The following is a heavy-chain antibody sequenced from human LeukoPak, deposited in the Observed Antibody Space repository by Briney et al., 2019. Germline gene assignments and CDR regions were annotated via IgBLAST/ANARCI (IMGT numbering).Heavy chain of an antibody. Sequence: GGSLRLSCAASGFSFSDYYMTWIRQAPGKGLEWISYISSSGSSIYYEDSVKGRFTISRDNAKNSLYLQMNSLRAEDTAVYYCARARDGYNSGAFDIWGQGTMVTVSS. V-gene: IGHV3-11*04. CDR3: ARARDGYNSGAFDI. CDR1: GFSFSDYY. D-gene: IGHD5-24*01. CDR2: ISSSGSSI. J-gene: IGHJ3*02.